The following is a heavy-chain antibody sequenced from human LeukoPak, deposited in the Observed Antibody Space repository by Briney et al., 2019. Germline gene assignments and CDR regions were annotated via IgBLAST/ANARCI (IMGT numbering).Heavy chain of an antibody. D-gene: IGHD3-22*01. J-gene: IGHJ4*02. V-gene: IGHV4-39*01. Sequence: SETLSLTCTVSGGSISSSSYWWGWIRQPPGKGLEWIANIYYSGSTHYNPSLKSRVTISVEKSKNQFSLKLSSVTAADTAVYYCARNYYESSGYYPWNIDYWGQGTLVNVSS. CDR3: ARNYYESSGYYPWNIDY. CDR2: IYYSGST. CDR1: GGSISSSSYW.